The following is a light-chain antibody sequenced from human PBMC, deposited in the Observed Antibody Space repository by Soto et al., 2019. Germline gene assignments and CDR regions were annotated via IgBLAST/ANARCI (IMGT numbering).Light chain of an antibody. CDR1: SSDVGGHNY. J-gene: IGLJ2*01. CDR3: SSFTNSGTVV. V-gene: IGLV2-14*01. Sequence: QSVLTQPASVSGSPGQSITISCTGTSSDVGGHNYVSWYQQHPGKAPKNMIYEVNNGPSGVSDRFSGSKSGNTASLTISGVQAEDEAYYYCSSFTNSGTVVFGGGTKLTVL. CDR2: EVN.